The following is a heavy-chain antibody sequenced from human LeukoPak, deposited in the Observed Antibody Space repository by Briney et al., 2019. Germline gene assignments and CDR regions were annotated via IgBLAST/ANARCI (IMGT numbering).Heavy chain of an antibody. Sequence: ASVKVSCKASGYTFTGYYMHWVRQAPGQGLEWVGWINPNSGGTNYAQKFQGRVTMTRDTSISTAYMELSRLRSDDTAVYYCARDPGYYDSSGYDYWGQGTLVTVSS. V-gene: IGHV1-2*02. CDR2: INPNSGGT. CDR1: GYTFTGYY. CDR3: ARDPGYYDSSGYDY. D-gene: IGHD3-22*01. J-gene: IGHJ4*02.